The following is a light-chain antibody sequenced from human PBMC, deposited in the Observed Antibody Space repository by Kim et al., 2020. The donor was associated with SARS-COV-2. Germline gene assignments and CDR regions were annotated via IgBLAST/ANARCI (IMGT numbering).Light chain of an antibody. Sequence: EIVLTQSPGTLSLSPGERATLSCRASERLPRDYLAWFQQKPGQAPRLLIFHASYMATGVPDRFIGSGSGTDFTLTISRLQPEDFAIYFCQQYHWAPDTFGQGTKLEI. CDR3: QQYHWAPDT. CDR1: ERLPRDY. CDR2: HAS. V-gene: IGKV3-20*01. J-gene: IGKJ2*01.